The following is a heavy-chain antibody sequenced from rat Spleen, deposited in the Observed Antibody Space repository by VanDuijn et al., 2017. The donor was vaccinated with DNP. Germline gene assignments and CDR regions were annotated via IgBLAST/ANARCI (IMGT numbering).Heavy chain of an antibody. CDR2: LNSNGGST. J-gene: IGHJ2*01. Sequence: EVQLVESGGGLVQPGRSLKLSCAASGFTFSDYNMAWVRQAPKKGLEWVTSLNSNGGSTSYRDSVKGRFTISRDNAKSILYLQMDSLRSEDTATYYCTTDFERGYWGQGVMVTVSS. D-gene: IGHD1-11*01. V-gene: IGHV5-20*01. CDR1: GFTFSDYN. CDR3: TTDFERGY.